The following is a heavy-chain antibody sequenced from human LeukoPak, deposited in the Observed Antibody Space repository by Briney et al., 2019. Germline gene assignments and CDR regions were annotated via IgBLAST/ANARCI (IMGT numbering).Heavy chain of an antibody. D-gene: IGHD2-2*02. CDR1: GFTFSSYN. CDR3: ARGHCSTTTCYTKDDAFDI. J-gene: IGHJ3*02. CDR2: ISSSSSSI. V-gene: IGHV3-21*01. Sequence: GGSLRLSCAASGFTFSSYNMKWVRQAPGKGLEWVSSISSSSSSIYYADSVKGRFTVSRDNAKNSLYLQMNSLRAEDTAVYYCARGHCSTTTCYTKDDAFDIWGQGTMVTVSS.